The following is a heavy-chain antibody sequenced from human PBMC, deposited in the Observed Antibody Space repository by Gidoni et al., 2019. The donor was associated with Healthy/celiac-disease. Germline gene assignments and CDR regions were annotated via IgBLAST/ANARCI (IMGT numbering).Heavy chain of an antibody. D-gene: IGHD4-17*01. CDR2: IYYSGST. CDR3: ARNGRGYGDYGPVLNWFDP. J-gene: IGHJ5*02. CDR1: GGSISSSSFY. V-gene: IGHV4-39*01. Sequence: QLQLQESGPGLVKPSETLSLTCTVPGGSISSSSFYWGWIRQPPGKGLGWIGSIYYSGSTYYNPSLKSRVTISVDTSKNQFSLKLSSVTAADTAVYYCARNGRGYGDYGPVLNWFDPWGQGTLVTVSS.